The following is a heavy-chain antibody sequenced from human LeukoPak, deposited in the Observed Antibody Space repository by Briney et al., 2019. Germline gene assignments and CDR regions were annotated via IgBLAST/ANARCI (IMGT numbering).Heavy chain of an antibody. CDR2: ITISSNYI. D-gene: IGHD3-9*01. CDR1: GFSLRTYS. CDR3: ARGLYYDILTGYSPWGMDV. J-gene: IGHJ6*02. Sequence: GGSLRLSCDASGFSLRTYSMNWVRQAPGKGLEWVSSITISSNYIYYADSVKGRFTISRDNAKNSLYLQMNSLRAEDTAVYYCARGLYYDILTGYSPWGMDVWGQGTTVTVSS. V-gene: IGHV3-21*01.